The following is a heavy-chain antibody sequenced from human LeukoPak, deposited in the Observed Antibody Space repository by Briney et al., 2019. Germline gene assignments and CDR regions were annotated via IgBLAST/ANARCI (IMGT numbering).Heavy chain of an antibody. CDR1: GFTFSHYS. CDR3: ARDSEDIVVVPPSMGASKDGFGP. Sequence: GGSLRLSCAASGFTFSHYSMNWVRQAPGKGLEWVSSISSSSSYIYYADSVKGRFTISRDNAKNSLYLQMNSLRAEDTAVYYCARDSEDIVVVPPSMGASKDGFGPWGQGTLVTVSS. V-gene: IGHV3-21*04. D-gene: IGHD2-2*01. J-gene: IGHJ5*02. CDR2: ISSSSSYI.